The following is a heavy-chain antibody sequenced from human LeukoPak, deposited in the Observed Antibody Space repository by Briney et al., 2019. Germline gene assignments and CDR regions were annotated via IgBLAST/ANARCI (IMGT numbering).Heavy chain of an antibody. CDR2: IRYDGSNK. Sequence: GGSLRLSCAASGFTFSSYGMHWVRQAPGKGLEWVAFIRYDGSNKYYADSVKGRFTISRDNSKNTLYLQMNSLRAEDTAVYYCAKPYTYSSSSEPHYWGQGTLVTVSS. D-gene: IGHD6-6*01. CDR3: AKPYTYSSSSEPHY. V-gene: IGHV3-30*02. CDR1: GFTFSSYG. J-gene: IGHJ4*02.